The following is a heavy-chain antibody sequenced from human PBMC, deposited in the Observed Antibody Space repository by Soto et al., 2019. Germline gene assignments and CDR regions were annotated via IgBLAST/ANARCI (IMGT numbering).Heavy chain of an antibody. CDR3: VRDDNWNSGWPYSFDL. J-gene: IGHJ4*02. CDR2: IFTGGNT. V-gene: IGHV3-66*01. Sequence: EVELVESGGGLVQPGGSLRLSCAVSAFTVGRKYMSWVRQVPGKGLEWVGIIFTGGNTQYADSVKGRFTISRDDSKNTLYLQMNSLRAEDTAVYYCVRDDNWNSGWPYSFDLWGQGVLVTLSS. CDR1: AFTVGRKY. D-gene: IGHD1-7*01.